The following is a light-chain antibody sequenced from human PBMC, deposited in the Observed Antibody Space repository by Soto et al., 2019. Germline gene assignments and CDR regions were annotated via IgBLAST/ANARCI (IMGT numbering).Light chain of an antibody. Sequence: EIVMTQSPATLSVSPGERATLSCRASQSVSSNLAWYQQKPGQAPRLLIYGASTRATGIPARFSGSGSGTEFTLTISSLQSEDVAVYYCQQYNNWPPSFTFGPGTKVDIK. CDR2: GAS. V-gene: IGKV3-15*01. J-gene: IGKJ3*01. CDR1: QSVSSN. CDR3: QQYNNWPPSFT.